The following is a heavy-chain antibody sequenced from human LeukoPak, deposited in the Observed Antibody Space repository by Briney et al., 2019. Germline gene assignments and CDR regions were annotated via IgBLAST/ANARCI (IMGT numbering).Heavy chain of an antibody. CDR2: IRGSGGST. J-gene: IGHJ5*02. CDR3: AKGPYCSGGSCYPNWFDP. D-gene: IGHD2-15*01. Sequence: GGSLRLSCAASGFTFSSYAMSWVRQAPGKGLEWVSFIRGSGGSTYYADSVKGRFTISRDNSKNTLYLQMNSLRAEDTAVYYCAKGPYCSGGSCYPNWFDPWGQGTLVTVSS. CDR1: GFTFSSYA. V-gene: IGHV3-23*01.